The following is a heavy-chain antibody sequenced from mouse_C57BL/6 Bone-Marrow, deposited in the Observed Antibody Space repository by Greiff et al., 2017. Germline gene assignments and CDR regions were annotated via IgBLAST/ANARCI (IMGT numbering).Heavy chain of an antibody. Sequence: IQLQQSGAELVKPGASVKISCKASGYAFSSYWMNWVKQRPGKSLEWIGQIYPGDGDTNYNGKFTGKATLPADKSSSATYKQLSSLTSDDSAVYLCARGAYWGQGTLVTVSA. V-gene: IGHV1-80*01. CDR1: GYAFSSYW. CDR3: ARGAY. J-gene: IGHJ3*01. CDR2: IYPGDGDT.